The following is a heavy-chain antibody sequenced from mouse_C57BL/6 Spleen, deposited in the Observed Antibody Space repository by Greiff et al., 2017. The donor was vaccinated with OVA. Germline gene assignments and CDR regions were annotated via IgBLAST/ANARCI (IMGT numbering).Heavy chain of an antibody. D-gene: IGHD4-1*01. Sequence: VQLKESGPELVKPGASVKIPCKASGYTFTDCNMDWVKQSHGKSLEWIGDINPNNGGTIYNQKFKGKATLTVDKSSSTAYMELRSLTSEDTAVYYCASGWDAWFAYWGQGTLVTVSA. J-gene: IGHJ3*01. CDR1: GYTFTDCN. CDR2: INPNNGGT. V-gene: IGHV1-18*01. CDR3: ASGWDAWFAY.